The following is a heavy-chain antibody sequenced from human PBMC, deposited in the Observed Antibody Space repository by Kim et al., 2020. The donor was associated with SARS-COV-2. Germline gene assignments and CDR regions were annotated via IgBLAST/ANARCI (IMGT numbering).Heavy chain of an antibody. V-gene: IGHV1-8*01. D-gene: IGHD3-9*01. CDR3: ARNLPLTDNFDY. J-gene: IGHJ4*02. Sequence: TGYAQKFQGRVTLTGDTSISTAYMELSSLTSEDTAVYYCARNLPLTDNFDYWGQGTLVTVSS. CDR2: T.